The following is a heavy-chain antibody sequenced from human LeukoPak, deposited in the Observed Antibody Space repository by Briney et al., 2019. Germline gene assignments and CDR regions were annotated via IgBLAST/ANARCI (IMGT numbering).Heavy chain of an antibody. V-gene: IGHV1-18*04. CDR2: ISAYNGNT. D-gene: IGHD3-22*01. CDR3: ARGPPRNYYDSSGYSRGFDY. J-gene: IGHJ4*02. CDR1: GYTFTGYY. Sequence: ASVKVSCKASGYTFTGYYMHWVRQAPGQGLEWMGWISAYNGNTNYAQKLQGRVTMTTDTSTSTAYMELRSLRSDDTAVYYCARGPPRNYYDSSGYSRGFDYWGQGTLVTVSS.